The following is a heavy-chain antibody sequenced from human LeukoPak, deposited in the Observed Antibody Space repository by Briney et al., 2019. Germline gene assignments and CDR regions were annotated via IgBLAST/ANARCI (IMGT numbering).Heavy chain of an antibody. D-gene: IGHD3-22*01. Sequence: SETLSLTCTVSGGSINNYYWSWIRQPPGKGLEWIGYIYYTGNTNYNPSLERRVTISVDRSKNQFSLKLNSVTAADTAVYYCARDGAQYDSLDYEGECYYYFGMDVWGQGATVTVSS. CDR2: IYYTGNT. CDR1: GGSINNYY. J-gene: IGHJ6*02. V-gene: IGHV4-59*01. CDR3: ARDGAQYDSLDYEGECYYYFGMDV.